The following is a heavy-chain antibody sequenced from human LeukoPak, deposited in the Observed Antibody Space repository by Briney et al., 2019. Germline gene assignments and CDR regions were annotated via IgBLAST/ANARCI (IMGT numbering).Heavy chain of an antibody. CDR3: AKDMSMVAASYFDY. Sequence: PGGSLRLSCAAAGFTFDDYTMHWVRQAPGKGLEWVCLIRWDGDSTYYADSVKGRFTISRDNSKNSLYLQMNSLRTEDTALYYCAKDMSMVAASYFDYWGQGTLVTVSS. D-gene: IGHD2-15*01. V-gene: IGHV3-43*01. J-gene: IGHJ4*02. CDR2: IRWDGDST. CDR1: GFTFDDYT.